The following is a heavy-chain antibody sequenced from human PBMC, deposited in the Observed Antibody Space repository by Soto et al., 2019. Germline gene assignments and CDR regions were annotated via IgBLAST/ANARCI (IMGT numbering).Heavy chain of an antibody. CDR3: AKDHSFGYYYDSSGYSPPDY. CDR2: ISYDGSNK. D-gene: IGHD3-22*01. Sequence: GGSLRLSCAASGFTFSSYGMHWVRQAPGKGLEWVAVISYDGSNKYYADSVKGRFTISRDNSKNTLYLKMNSLRAEDRAVYYCAKDHSFGYYYDSSGYSPPDYWGQETLVTVSS. V-gene: IGHV3-30*18. J-gene: IGHJ4*02. CDR1: GFTFSSYG.